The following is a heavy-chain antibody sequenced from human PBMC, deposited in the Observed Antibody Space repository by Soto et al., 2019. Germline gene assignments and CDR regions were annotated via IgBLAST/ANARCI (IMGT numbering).Heavy chain of an antibody. D-gene: IGHD2-15*01. Sequence: SETLSLTCTVSGGSISSGGYYWSWIRQHPGKGLEWIGYIYHSGSTYYNPSLKSRVTISVDRSKNQFSLKLSSVTAADTAVYYCAREFGYSGYDLYCSGGSCYSWFDPWGQGTLVTVSS. CDR1: GGSISSGGYY. CDR3: AREFGYSGYDLYCSGGSCYSWFDP. J-gene: IGHJ5*02. V-gene: IGHV4-30-2*01. CDR2: IYHSGST.